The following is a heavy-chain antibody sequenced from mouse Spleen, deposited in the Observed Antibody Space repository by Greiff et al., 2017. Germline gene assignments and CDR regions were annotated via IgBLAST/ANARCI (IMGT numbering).Heavy chain of an antibody. D-gene: IGHD2-14*01. CDR2: ISDGGSYT. CDR3: ARDRVREVYYAMDY. CDR1: GFTFSDYY. Sequence: EVKLMESGGGLVKPGGSLKLSCAASGFTFSDYYMYWVRQTPEKRLEWVATISDGGSYTYYPDSVKGLFTISRDNAKNNLYLQMSSLKSEDTAMYYCARDRVREVYYAMDYWGQGTSVTVSS. J-gene: IGHJ4*01. V-gene: IGHV5-4*02.